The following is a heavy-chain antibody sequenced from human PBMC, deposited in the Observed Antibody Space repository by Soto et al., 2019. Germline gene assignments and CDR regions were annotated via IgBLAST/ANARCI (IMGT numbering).Heavy chain of an antibody. Sequence: QVQLVQSGAEVKKPGASVKVSCKASGYTFTSYDINWVRQATGQGLEWMGWVNPNSGNTGYAQKFQGRVTMTRNTSISTAYMELSSLRSEDTAVYYCARGRFELGYCSSTSCPQDYYYYMDVWGKGTTVTVSS. J-gene: IGHJ6*03. CDR2: VNPNSGNT. CDR1: GYTFTSYD. CDR3: ARGRFELGYCSSTSCPQDYYYYMDV. D-gene: IGHD2-2*01. V-gene: IGHV1-8*01.